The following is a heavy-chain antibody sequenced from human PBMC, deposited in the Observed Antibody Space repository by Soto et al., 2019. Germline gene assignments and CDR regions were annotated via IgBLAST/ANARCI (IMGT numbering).Heavy chain of an antibody. J-gene: IGHJ6*01. V-gene: IGHV3-30-3*01. Sequence: QVQLVESGGGVVQPGRSLRLSCAASGFTFSSYAMHWVRQAPGKGLEWVAVISYDGSNKYYADSVKGRFTISRDNSKNTLYLQMNSLRAEDTAVYYCASDFRAMVTPYYYGMDVW. CDR3: ASDFRAMVTPYYYGMDV. D-gene: IGHD5-18*01. CDR1: GFTFSSYA. CDR2: ISYDGSNK.